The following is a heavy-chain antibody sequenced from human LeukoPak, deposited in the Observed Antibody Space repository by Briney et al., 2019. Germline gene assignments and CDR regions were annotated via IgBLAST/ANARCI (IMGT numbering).Heavy chain of an antibody. D-gene: IGHD5-24*01. Sequence: GGSLRLSFAASGFTLSDYYMTWIRQAPGKGLEWVSFISRSGISIYYADSVKGRFTISKDNAKNSLYLQMNSLGAEDTAVYYCARIGVEMSTVLLDYWGQGILVTVSS. CDR2: ISRSGISI. CDR3: ARIGVEMSTVLLDY. V-gene: IGHV3-11*01. J-gene: IGHJ4*02. CDR1: GFTLSDYY.